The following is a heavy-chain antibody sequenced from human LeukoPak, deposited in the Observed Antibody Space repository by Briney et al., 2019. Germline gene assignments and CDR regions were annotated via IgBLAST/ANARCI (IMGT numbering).Heavy chain of an antibody. CDR2: IYYSGST. D-gene: IGHD1-26*01. CDR3: ARGGPWAGMDV. J-gene: IGHJ6*02. Sequence: PSESLSLTCTVSGGSISDYYWSWIGQPPGKDLEWLGYIYYSGSTYYNPSLKSRVTISVDTSKNQFSLKLSSVTAADTAVYYCARGGPWAGMDVWGQGTTVTVSS. V-gene: IGHV4-59*12. CDR1: GGSISDYY.